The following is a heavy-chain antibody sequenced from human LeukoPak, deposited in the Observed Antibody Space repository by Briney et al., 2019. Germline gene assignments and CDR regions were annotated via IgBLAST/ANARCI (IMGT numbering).Heavy chain of an antibody. CDR2: IYYSGRT. D-gene: IGHD1-1*01. V-gene: IGHV4-59*01. CDR3: ARTLDDGTLDY. Sequence: SETLSLTCTVSGGSISNYYWSWIRQPPGKGLEWIAYIYYSGRTNYNPSLKSRVTISVDTSKNQFSLKLSSVTAAGTAVYYCARTLDDGTLDYWGQGTLVTVSS. CDR1: GGSISNYY. J-gene: IGHJ4*02.